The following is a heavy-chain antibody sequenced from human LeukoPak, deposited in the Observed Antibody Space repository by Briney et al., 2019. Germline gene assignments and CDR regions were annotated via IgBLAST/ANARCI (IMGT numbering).Heavy chain of an antibody. CDR2: IKADGSGT. V-gene: IGHV3-43*02. CDR1: GFTIGPYA. CDR3: ATWAFYHNLDV. Sequence: GGALRLSCAASGFTIGPYAMYWVRQGPGKGLEWVSVIKADGSGTFYADSVRGRFTTSRDNSKNSLYLQMNSLTSEDTALYYCATWAFYHNLDVWGQGTTVIVSS. J-gene: IGHJ6*02. D-gene: IGHD2/OR15-2a*01.